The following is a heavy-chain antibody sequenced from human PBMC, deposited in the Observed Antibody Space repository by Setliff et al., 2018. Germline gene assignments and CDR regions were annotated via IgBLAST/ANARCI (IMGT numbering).Heavy chain of an antibody. CDR2: ISPDSIYI. V-gene: IGHV3-21*01. D-gene: IGHD6-25*01. J-gene: IGHJ3*02. CDR3: ARSPANGGHDAFDI. CDR1: GFTFRTYS. Sequence: GSLRLSCVASGFTFRTYSMHWVRQAPGKGLEWVSSISPDSIYIYYADSVKGRFTISRDNAQSSLYLQMNSLGVDDTAVYYCARSPANGGHDAFDIWGQGTMVTVSS.